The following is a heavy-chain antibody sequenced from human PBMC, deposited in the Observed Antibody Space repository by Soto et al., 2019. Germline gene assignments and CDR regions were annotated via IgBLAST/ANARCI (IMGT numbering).Heavy chain of an antibody. J-gene: IGHJ4*02. Sequence: GASVKVSCKASGYSFTSLDIYWVRQTTGQGLEWMGWMQPSSGRTGYAQKFQGRVTMTRDTSINTAYMELSSLTSDDTAFYYCARGVTAGVDYWGQGTLVTVSS. CDR1: GYSFTSLD. CDR3: ARGVTAGVDY. V-gene: IGHV1-8*01. D-gene: IGHD1-26*01. CDR2: MQPSSGRT.